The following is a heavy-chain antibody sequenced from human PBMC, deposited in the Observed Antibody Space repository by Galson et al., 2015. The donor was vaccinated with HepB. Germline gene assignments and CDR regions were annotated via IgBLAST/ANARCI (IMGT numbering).Heavy chain of an antibody. V-gene: IGHV3-74*01. Sequence: SLRLSCAASGFTFGTHWMHWVRQAPGKGLMWVARIDFDGSETTYADSVKGRFTISRDNFEDTLFLHMSSLRPDDTGVYYCARDDYHRKQDHWGQGTLVTVSS. CDR3: ARDDYHRKQDH. J-gene: IGHJ4*02. CDR2: IDFDGSET. CDR1: GFTFGTHW. D-gene: IGHD3-22*01.